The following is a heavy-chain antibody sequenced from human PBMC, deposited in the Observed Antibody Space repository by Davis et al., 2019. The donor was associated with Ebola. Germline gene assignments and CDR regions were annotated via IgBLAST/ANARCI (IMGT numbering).Heavy chain of an antibody. CDR2: ISSSSSYI. V-gene: IGHV3-21*01. CDR3: AKVADPSSSWFYYYYGMDV. J-gene: IGHJ6*02. CDR1: GFTFSSYS. Sequence: GGSLRLSCAASGFTFSSYSMNWVRQAPGKGLEWVLSISSSSSYIYYADSVKGRFTISRDNAKNSLYLQMNSLRAEDTAVYYCAKVADPSSSWFYYYYGMDVWGQGTTVTVSS. D-gene: IGHD6-13*01.